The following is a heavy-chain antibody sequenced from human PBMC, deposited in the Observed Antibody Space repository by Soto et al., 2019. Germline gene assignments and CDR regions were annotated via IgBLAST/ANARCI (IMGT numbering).Heavy chain of an antibody. V-gene: IGHV3-23*01. Sequence: LRLSCVASGFGLIDFAMSWVRQAPGKGLQWVSAISGSGSDTYYADSVKGRFTISKDTSKNTLYLQMNSLRAEDTALYYCAKSFSSNWYDYFNSWGQGSLVTVSS. CDR2: ISGSGSDT. J-gene: IGHJ4*02. CDR1: GFGLIDFA. D-gene: IGHD6-13*01. CDR3: AKSFSSNWYDYFNS.